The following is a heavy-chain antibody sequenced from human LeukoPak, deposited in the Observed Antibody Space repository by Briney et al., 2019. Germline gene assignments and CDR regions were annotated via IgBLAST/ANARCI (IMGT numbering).Heavy chain of an antibody. CDR3: ATDTYYYDSSGYTAVHDY. D-gene: IGHD3-22*01. CDR2: FDPEDGET. Sequence: ASVKVPCKVSGYTLTELSMHWVRQAPGKGLGWMGGFDPEDGETIYAQKFQGRVTMTEDTSTDTAYMELSSLRSEDTAVYYCATDTYYYDSSGYTAVHDYWGQGTLVTVSS. J-gene: IGHJ4*02. V-gene: IGHV1-24*01. CDR1: GYTLTELS.